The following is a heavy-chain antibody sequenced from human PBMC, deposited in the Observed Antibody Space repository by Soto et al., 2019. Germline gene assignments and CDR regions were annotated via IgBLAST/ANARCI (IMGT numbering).Heavy chain of an antibody. Sequence: GGSLRLSCAASGFTFSGSAMHWVRQASGKGLEWVGRIRSKANSYATAYAASVKGRFTISRDDSKNTAYLQMNSLRAEDTAVYYCARDPSDCSGGSCDDWGQGTLVTVSS. CDR3: ARDPSDCSGGSCDD. D-gene: IGHD2-15*01. J-gene: IGHJ4*02. CDR1: GFTFSGSA. V-gene: IGHV3-73*01. CDR2: IRSKANSYAT.